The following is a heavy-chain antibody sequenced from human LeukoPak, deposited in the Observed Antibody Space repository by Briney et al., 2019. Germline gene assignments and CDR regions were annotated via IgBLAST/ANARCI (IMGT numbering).Heavy chain of an antibody. J-gene: IGHJ2*01. CDR1: GYSFTRKW. Sequence: GESLKISCKGSGYSFTRKWIGWVRQMPGKGLEWMAIIYPGDSDTRYSPSFQGQVPISADKSIDTAYLQWSSLKASDTAMYYCARRVVNNRNWYFDLWGRGTLVTVSS. V-gene: IGHV5-51*01. CDR2: IYPGDSDT. D-gene: IGHD4-23*01. CDR3: ARRVVNNRNWYFDL.